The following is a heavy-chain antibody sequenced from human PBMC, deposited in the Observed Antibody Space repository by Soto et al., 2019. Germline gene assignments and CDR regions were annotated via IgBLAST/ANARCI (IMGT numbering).Heavy chain of an antibody. Sequence: QVQLVESGGGVVQPGGSLRLSCAASGFSFSNYAMHWVRQAPGKGLEWVTIISDDGSNKYYTDSVKGRFTISRDNSKNTLYLQMNSLRTEDTAIYYCAGTTRTMNSWGQGTLVTVSS. CDR3: AGTTRTMNS. CDR2: ISDDGSNK. J-gene: IGHJ4*02. CDR1: GFSFSNYA. D-gene: IGHD1-1*01. V-gene: IGHV3-30-3*01.